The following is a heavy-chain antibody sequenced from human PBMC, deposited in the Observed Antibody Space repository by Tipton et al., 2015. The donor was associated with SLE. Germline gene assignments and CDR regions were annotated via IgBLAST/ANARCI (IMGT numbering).Heavy chain of an antibody. CDR3: ARELIIAAYWGGDY. CDR1: GYTFTGYY. CDR2: INPNSGDT. D-gene: IGHD3-16*01. V-gene: IGHV1-2*06. Sequence: QSGAEVKKPGASVKVSCKASGYTFTGYYLHWVRQAPGQGLEWVGRINPNSGDTNYAQKFQGRVTITRDTSISTTYMEVTRLKSDDTAVYYCARELIIAAYWGGDYWGQGTRVTVAS. J-gene: IGHJ4*02.